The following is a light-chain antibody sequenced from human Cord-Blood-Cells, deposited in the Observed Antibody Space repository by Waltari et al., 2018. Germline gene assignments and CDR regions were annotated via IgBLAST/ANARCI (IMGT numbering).Light chain of an antibody. J-gene: IGKJ4*02. Sequence: DIQITKSPSSLSASVEDGVTITCRASQSISSYLDWYQQKPGKAPKLLIYAASSLQSGVPSRFSGSGSGTDFTLTISSLQPDDFATYYCQQNNSNPGTFGGGTKVEIK. CDR2: AAS. V-gene: IGKV1-39*01. CDR1: QSISSY. CDR3: QQNNSNPGT.